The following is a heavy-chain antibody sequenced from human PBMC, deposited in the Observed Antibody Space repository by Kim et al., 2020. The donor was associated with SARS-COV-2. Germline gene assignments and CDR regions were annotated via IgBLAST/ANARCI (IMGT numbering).Heavy chain of an antibody. CDR2: ISYDGNNK. CDR3: ANIMRKEATTDIG. Sequence: GGSLRLSCAASGFTFSSSGMHWVRQAPGKGLEWVAVISYDGNNKYYGDSVKGRFTISRDNSKNTLYLEMNSLRAEDTAVYYCANIMRKEATTDIGWGQGTLVTVSS. CDR1: GFTFSSSG. D-gene: IGHD4-17*01. J-gene: IGHJ4*02. V-gene: IGHV3-30*18.